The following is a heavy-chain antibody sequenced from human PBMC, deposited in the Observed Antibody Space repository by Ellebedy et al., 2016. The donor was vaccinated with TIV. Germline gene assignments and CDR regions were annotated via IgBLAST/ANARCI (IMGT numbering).Heavy chain of an antibody. CDR1: GGTYSNYA. Sequence: ASVKVSCKASGGTYSNYAINWVRQAPGQGLEWMGVLDARVGSTTYAETLQGRITMTRDMSTRTVYMELDSLRPDDTAVYYCASVPSAGADFWGQGTLVTVSS. CDR2: LDARVGST. D-gene: IGHD4-17*01. J-gene: IGHJ4*02. CDR3: ASVPSAGADF. V-gene: IGHV1-46*01.